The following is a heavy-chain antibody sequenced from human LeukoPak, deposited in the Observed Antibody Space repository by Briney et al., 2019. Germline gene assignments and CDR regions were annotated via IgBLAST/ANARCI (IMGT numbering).Heavy chain of an antibody. CDR2: ISGSGGST. Sequence: GGSLRLSCAASGFTFSSYSMNWVRQAPGKGLEWVSTISGSGGSTYYADSVKGRFTISRDNSKNTLHLQMNSLRAEDTAVYYCAKSAYYDSRDFYREYYFDYWGQGTLVTVSS. J-gene: IGHJ4*02. V-gene: IGHV3-23*01. CDR1: GFTFSSYS. CDR3: AKSAYYDSRDFYREYYFDY. D-gene: IGHD3-22*01.